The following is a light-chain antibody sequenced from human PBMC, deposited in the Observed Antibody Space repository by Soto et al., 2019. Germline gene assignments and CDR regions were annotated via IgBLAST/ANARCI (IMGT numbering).Light chain of an antibody. V-gene: IGLV2-14*03. CDR1: HNDIGTYDY. J-gene: IGLJ1*01. Sequence: QSALTQLTSVSGSPGQSITISCTGNHNDIGTYDYVSWYQQHPGRAPRLLIHGVTTRPSGISGRFSASKSGLTASLTISGLQPEEEADYYCSSFTSNRIYVFGPGTKVTVL. CDR2: GVT. CDR3: SSFTSNRIYV.